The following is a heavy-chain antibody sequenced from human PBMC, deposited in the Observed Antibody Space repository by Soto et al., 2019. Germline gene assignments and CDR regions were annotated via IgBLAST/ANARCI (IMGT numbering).Heavy chain of an antibody. Sequence: EVQLLESGGGLVQPGGSLRLSCAASGFTFSSYAMSWVRQAPGKGLEWVSGISGSGDSPYYTDSVKGRFTISRDNSKNTLYLQMNSLRAEDTAVYYCAYTWRGIQLWYDFDYWGQGTFVTVSS. V-gene: IGHV3-23*01. CDR3: AYTWRGIQLWYDFDY. CDR1: GFTFSSYA. D-gene: IGHD5-18*01. J-gene: IGHJ4*02. CDR2: ISGSGDSP.